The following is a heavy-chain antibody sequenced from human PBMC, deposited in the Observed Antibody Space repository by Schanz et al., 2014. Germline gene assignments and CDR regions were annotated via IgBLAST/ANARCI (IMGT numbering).Heavy chain of an antibody. J-gene: IGHJ4*02. CDR2: MNESHSTI. V-gene: IGHV3-23*04. CDR3: ARKVVATIGGYYDN. CDR1: GFTFSGFW. D-gene: IGHD5-12*01. Sequence: EVQLAESGGGLVQPGGSLRLSCAASGFTFSGFWMTWVRQARGKGLEWVSAMNESHSTIYYADSVRGRFTISRDNAENTLFLQMNSLRAEDTAVYYCARKVVATIGGYYDNWGQGTLVTVSS.